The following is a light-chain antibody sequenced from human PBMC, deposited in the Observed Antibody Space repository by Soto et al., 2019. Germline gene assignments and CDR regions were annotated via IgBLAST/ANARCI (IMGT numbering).Light chain of an antibody. J-gene: IGKJ4*01. Sequence: DIQMTQSPSSLSASVGDRVTITCRASQGISNYLNWYQQKPGEAPKLLIYAASSLQSGVPSRFIGSISGTDFTLTISSLQPEDFATYYCQQSYSSLTFGGGTKVEIK. CDR2: AAS. CDR1: QGISNY. CDR3: QQSYSSLT. V-gene: IGKV1-39*01.